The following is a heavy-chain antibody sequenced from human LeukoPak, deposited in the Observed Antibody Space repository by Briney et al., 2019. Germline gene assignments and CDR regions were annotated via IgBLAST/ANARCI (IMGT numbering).Heavy chain of an antibody. CDR3: AKDLGVRYCSSTSCPRVMNYYYYMDV. CDR2: ISGSGGST. CDR1: GFTFSSYA. J-gene: IGHJ6*03. D-gene: IGHD2-2*01. Sequence: PGGSLRLSCAASGFTFSSYAMSWVRRAPGKGLEWVSAISGSGGSTYYADSVKGRFTISRDNSKNTLYLQMNSLRAEDTAVYYCAKDLGVRYCSSTSCPRVMNYYYYMDVWGKGTTVTVSS. V-gene: IGHV3-23*01.